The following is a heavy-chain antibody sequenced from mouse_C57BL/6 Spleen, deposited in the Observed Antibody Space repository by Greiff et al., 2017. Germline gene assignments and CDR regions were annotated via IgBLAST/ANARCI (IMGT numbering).Heavy chain of an antibody. CDR1: GYTFTSYW. CDR3: RRGMDY. Sequence: QVQLKEPGAELVKPGASVKLSCKASGYTFTSYWMQWVKQRPGQGLEWIGEIDPSDSYTNYNQKFKGKATLTVDTSSSTAYMQLSSLTSEDSAVYYCRRGMDYWGQGTSVTVSS. V-gene: IGHV1-50*01. CDR2: IDPSDSYT. J-gene: IGHJ4*01.